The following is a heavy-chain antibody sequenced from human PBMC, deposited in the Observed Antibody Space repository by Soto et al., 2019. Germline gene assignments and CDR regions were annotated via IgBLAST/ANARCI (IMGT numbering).Heavy chain of an antibody. Sequence: SETLSLTCAVSSDSINSSHWWNWVRQPPEKRLEWSGQISHSGNTSYNPSLTSRVTISVENSKSHFSLNLTSVTAADTTVYYCAARHFWSRPWADRSLDYWGQGTLVTVSS. J-gene: IGHJ4*02. CDR1: SDSINSSHW. CDR2: ISHSGNT. D-gene: IGHD3-3*02. CDR3: AARHFWSRPWADRSLDY. V-gene: IGHV4-4*02.